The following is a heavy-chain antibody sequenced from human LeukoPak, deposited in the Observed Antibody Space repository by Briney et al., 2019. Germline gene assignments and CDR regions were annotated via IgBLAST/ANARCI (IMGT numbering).Heavy chain of an antibody. CDR2: INWNGGST. D-gene: IGHD5-24*01. V-gene: IGHV3-20*04. CDR3: ANLGPPGRDHYLES. J-gene: IGHJ4*02. Sequence: GGSLRLSCAASGFTFDDYGMSWVRQAPGKGLEWVSGINWNGGSTGYADSVKGRFTISRDNARDSLYLQMNSLRDEDTAVYYCANLGPPGRDHYLESWGQGTLVTVSS. CDR1: GFTFDDYG.